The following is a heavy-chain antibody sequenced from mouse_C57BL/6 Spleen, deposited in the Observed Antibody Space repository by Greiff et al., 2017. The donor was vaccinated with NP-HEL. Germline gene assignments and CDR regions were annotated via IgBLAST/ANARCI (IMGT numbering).Heavy chain of an antibody. Sequence: VQLQQPGAELVRPGSSVKLSCKASGYTFTSYWMHWVKQRPIQGLEWIGNIDPSDSETHYNQKFKDKATLTVDKSSSTAYMQLSSLASEDSSVYYCARSGRYYYGSSPNYWGQCTTLTVSS. CDR3: ARSGRYYYGSSPNY. CDR1: GYTFTSYW. J-gene: IGHJ2*01. D-gene: IGHD1-1*01. V-gene: IGHV1-52*01. CDR2: IDPSDSET.